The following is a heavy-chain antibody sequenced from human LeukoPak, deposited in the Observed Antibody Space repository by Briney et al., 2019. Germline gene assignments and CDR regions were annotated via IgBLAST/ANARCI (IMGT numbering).Heavy chain of an antibody. Sequence: GGSLRLSCAASGFTFSSYSMNWVRQAPGKGLEWVSYISSSSSTIYYADSVKGRFTISRDNAKNSLYLQMNSLRAEDTAVYYLASGSYFGGGENFDYWGQGTLVTVSS. CDR2: ISSSSSTI. V-gene: IGHV3-48*01. CDR1: GFTFSSYS. D-gene: IGHD1-26*01. J-gene: IGHJ4*02. CDR3: ASGSYFGGGENFDY.